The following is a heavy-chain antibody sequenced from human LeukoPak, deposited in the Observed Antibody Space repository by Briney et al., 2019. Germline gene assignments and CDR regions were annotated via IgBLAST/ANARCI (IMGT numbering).Heavy chain of an antibody. J-gene: IGHJ4*02. V-gene: IGHV3-33*08. Sequence: GGSLRLSCAASGFSFSTQRMHWVRQAPGQGLEWVAVIWYDGSNKYYADSVKGRFTISRDNSKNTLYLQMNSLRAEDTAVCYCARDRDHSGSDYLDYWGQGTLVTVSS. CDR2: IWYDGSNK. D-gene: IGHD1-26*01. CDR1: GFSFSTQR. CDR3: ARDRDHSGSDYLDY.